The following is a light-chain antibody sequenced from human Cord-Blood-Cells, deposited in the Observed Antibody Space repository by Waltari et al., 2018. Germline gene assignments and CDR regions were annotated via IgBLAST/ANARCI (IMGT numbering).Light chain of an antibody. J-gene: IGKJ2*01. V-gene: IGKV3-11*01. CDR3: QQERT. CDR2: DAS. CDR1: QSVSSY. Sequence: EIVLTQSPATLSLSPGERATLSCRASQSVSSYLAWYQQKPGQAPRLLIYDASNRATGIPARFSGSGSETDFTLTISSLEPEDFAVYYCQQERTFGQGTKLEIK.